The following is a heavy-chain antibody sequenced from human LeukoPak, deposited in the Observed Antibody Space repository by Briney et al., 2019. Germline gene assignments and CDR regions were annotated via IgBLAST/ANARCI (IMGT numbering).Heavy chain of an antibody. J-gene: IGHJ4*02. Sequence: PGGSLRLSCAASGFTFSAYAMSWVRQAPGKGLEWVSAISGSTGRTYYADSVKGRFTISRDNSKNTLYVQMNSLRAEDTAVYYCAKQFLWFGELSHFDYWGQGTLVTVSS. CDR1: GFTFSAYA. D-gene: IGHD3-10*01. V-gene: IGHV3-23*01. CDR3: AKQFLWFGELSHFDY. CDR2: ISGSTGRT.